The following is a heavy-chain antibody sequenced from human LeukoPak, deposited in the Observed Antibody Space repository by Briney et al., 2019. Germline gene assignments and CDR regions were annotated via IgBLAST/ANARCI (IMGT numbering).Heavy chain of an antibody. V-gene: IGHV4-59*08. D-gene: IGHD5-18*01. Sequence: SETLSLTCTVSGGSISSHYWSWIRQPPGKGLEWIGYIYYSGSTNYNPSLKSRLTISVDTSKNQFSLKLSSVTAADTAVYYCARQGIQLWLPFDYWGEGTLVTVSS. J-gene: IGHJ4*02. CDR3: ARQGIQLWLPFDY. CDR1: GGSISSHY. CDR2: IYYSGST.